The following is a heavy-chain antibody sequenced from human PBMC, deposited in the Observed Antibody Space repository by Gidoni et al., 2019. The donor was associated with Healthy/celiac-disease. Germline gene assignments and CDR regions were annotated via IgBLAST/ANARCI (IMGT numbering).Heavy chain of an antibody. Sequence: VQPLESGGGWEQRGGSLRLYCAASGLYFSSYAMSWVRQAPGKGPEWVSAISGSGGSRYYADSVKGRFTISIDNSKNTLYLQMNSLRAEDTAVYYCAKDPVYYDILTGFDYWGQGTLVTVSS. CDR3: AKDPVYYDILTGFDY. V-gene: IGHV3-23*01. J-gene: IGHJ4*02. CDR2: ISGSGGSR. CDR1: GLYFSSYA. D-gene: IGHD3-9*01.